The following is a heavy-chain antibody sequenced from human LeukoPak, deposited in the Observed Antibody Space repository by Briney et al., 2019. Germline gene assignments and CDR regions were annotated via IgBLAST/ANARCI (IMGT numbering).Heavy chain of an antibody. CDR2: IRSNGATA. Sequence: GGSLRLSCAASGSSFSSLAMTWVRQAPGKGLEWVSTIRSNGATAYNADSVKGRFTISRDNSKNTVYLQMNSLRVEDTAIYYCARGQEFDDGVFDSWGQGTLVTVSS. CDR1: GSSFSSLA. D-gene: IGHD1-1*01. J-gene: IGHJ4*02. V-gene: IGHV3-23*01. CDR3: ARGQEFDDGVFDS.